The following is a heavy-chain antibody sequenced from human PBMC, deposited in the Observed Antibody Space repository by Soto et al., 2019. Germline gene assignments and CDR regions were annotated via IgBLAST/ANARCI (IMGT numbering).Heavy chain of an antibody. V-gene: IGHV1-46*01. J-gene: IGHJ3*02. CDR3: ATDLGGYDYVAFDI. Sequence: ASVKVSCKASGYTFTSYYMHWVRQAPGQGLEWMGMISPNSGSTSYAQKFQGRVTMTEDTSTSTVYMELSSLRSEDTAVYYCATDLGGYDYVAFDIWGQGTMVTVSS. CDR2: ISPNSGST. CDR1: GYTFTSYY. D-gene: IGHD5-12*01.